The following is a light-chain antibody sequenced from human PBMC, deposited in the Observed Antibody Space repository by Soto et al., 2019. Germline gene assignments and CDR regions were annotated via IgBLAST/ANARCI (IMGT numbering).Light chain of an antibody. V-gene: IGLV2-23*01. CDR2: EGS. CDR1: SSDVGTYL. CDR3: CLYAGSSDVV. Sequence: QSVLTQPASVSGSPGQSITISCTGTSSDVGTYLVSWYQKYPGKAPKLMIYEGSKRPSGVSYRFSGSRSGNTASLTISGLQAEDEADYYCCLYAGSSDVVFGGGTKLTVL. J-gene: IGLJ2*01.